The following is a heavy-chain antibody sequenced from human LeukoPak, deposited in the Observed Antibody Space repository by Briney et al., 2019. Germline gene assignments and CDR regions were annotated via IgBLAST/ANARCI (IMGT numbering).Heavy chain of an antibody. CDR3: AADSGITGTTDFDY. CDR1: GFTFTSSA. J-gene: IGHJ4*02. Sequence: SVKVSCKASGFTFTSSAVQWVRQARGQRLEWIGWIVVGSGNTNYAQKFQERVTITRDMSTSTAYMELSSLRSEDTAVYYCAADSGITGTTDFDYWGQGTLVTVSS. CDR2: IVVGSGNT. D-gene: IGHD1-20*01. V-gene: IGHV1-58*01.